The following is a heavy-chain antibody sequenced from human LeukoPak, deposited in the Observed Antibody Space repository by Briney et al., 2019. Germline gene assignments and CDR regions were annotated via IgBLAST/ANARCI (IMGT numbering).Heavy chain of an antibody. CDR2: IYYSGNT. CDR3: ARRNDFGI. CDR1: GGSISGDH. J-gene: IGHJ3*02. Sequence: PSETLSLTCTVSGGSISGDHWNWIRQPPGKGLEWIGYIYYSGNTNYNPSLKSRVTISVDTSKNQFSLKLNSVTAADTAVYYCARRNDFGIWGQGTMVTASS. V-gene: IGHV4-59*08.